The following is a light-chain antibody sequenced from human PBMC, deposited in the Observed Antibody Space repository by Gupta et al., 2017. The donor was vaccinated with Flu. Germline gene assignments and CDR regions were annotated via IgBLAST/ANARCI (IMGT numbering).Light chain of an antibody. CDR1: SLRSYY. CDR2: GKN. V-gene: IGLV3-19*01. Sequence: SSELTQDSAVSVALGPKVRITCQGDSLRSYYASWYQQKPGQAPVLVIYGKNNRPSGIPDRFSGSSSGNTASLTITGAQAEDEADYYCNSRDSSGNHLVFGGGTKLTVL. CDR3: NSRDSSGNHLV. J-gene: IGLJ2*01.